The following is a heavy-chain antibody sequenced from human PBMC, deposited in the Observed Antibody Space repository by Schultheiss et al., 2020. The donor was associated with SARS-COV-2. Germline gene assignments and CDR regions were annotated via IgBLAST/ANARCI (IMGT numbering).Heavy chain of an antibody. Sequence: GESLKISCAASGFTFSSYDMHWVRQATGKGLEWVSAISGSGGSTYYADSVKGRFTISRDNSKNTLYLQMNSLRAEDTAVYYCARDLEGYSGYEFPSYWGQGTLVTVSS. V-gene: IGHV3-23*01. D-gene: IGHD5-12*01. J-gene: IGHJ4*02. CDR3: ARDLEGYSGYEFPSY. CDR2: ISGSGGST. CDR1: GFTFSSYD.